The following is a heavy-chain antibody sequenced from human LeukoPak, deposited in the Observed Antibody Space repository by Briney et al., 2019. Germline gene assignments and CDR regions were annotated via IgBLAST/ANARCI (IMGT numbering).Heavy chain of an antibody. CDR2: INWNGGST. V-gene: IGHV3-20*01. D-gene: IGHD3-10*01. Sequence: PGGSLRLSCAASGFSFDDYGMSWVRQAPGKGLEWVSGINWNGGSTGYPDSLKGRFTISRDNAKNSLYLQMNSLRAEDTALYHCAKDIRGSGSLQYFQHWGQGTLVTVSS. J-gene: IGHJ1*01. CDR3: AKDIRGSGSLQYFQH. CDR1: GFSFDDYG.